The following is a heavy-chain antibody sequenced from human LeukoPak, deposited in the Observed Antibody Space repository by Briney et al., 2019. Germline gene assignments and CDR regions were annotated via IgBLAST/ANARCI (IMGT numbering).Heavy chain of an antibody. CDR3: ARTPRYYYDSSGYL. J-gene: IGHJ4*02. V-gene: IGHV4-39*01. Sequence: SETLSLPWPVSGGSISSSSYYWGWIRPPPGKGLEWIGSIYYSGSTYYNPSLKSRVTISVDTSKNQFSLKLSSVTAADTAVYYCARTPRYYYDSSGYLWGQGTLVTVSS. CDR2: IYYSGST. CDR1: GGSISSSSYY. D-gene: IGHD3-22*01.